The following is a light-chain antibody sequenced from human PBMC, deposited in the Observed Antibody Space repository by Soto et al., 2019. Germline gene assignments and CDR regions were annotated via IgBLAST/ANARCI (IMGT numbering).Light chain of an antibody. J-gene: IGKJ1*01. CDR1: QSVSSTY. Sequence: ENVLTQSPGTLSLSPGERATLSCRASQSVSSTYLAWYQHKLGQAPRLLIYGASSKASGIPDRFSGSGSGTDFTLTISRLEPEDFAVYYCQQYGSSPRSFGQGTKVDIK. CDR2: GAS. CDR3: QQYGSSPRS. V-gene: IGKV3-20*01.